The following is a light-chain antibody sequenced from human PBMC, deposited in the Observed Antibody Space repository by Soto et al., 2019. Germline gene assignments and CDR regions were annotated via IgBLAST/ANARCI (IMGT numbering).Light chain of an antibody. CDR2: GAS. J-gene: IGKJ2*01. V-gene: IGKV3-15*01. CDR1: HTVGYS. CDR3: QQYKNWPAYT. Sequence: EIMMTQSPATLSLSPGEGATLSCRASHTVGYSLAWYQQKPGQAPRLLIYGASTRVTDIPARFSGSGSQTEFTLTISSLQSEDFAVYYCQQYKNWPAYTFGQGTKLEIK.